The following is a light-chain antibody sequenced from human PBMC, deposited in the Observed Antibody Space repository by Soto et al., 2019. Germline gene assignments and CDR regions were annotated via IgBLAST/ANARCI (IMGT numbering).Light chain of an antibody. V-gene: IGKV3-15*01. CDR2: GAS. CDR1: QSVGSN. CDR3: QQYNNWPPDRT. Sequence: EIVMTQSPATLSVSPGERAKMSCRASQSVGSNLAWYQQKPGQAPRLLIYGASTRATGIPARFSGSGSGTEFTLTISSLQSEDFAIYFCQQYNNWPPDRTFGQGTKVEIK. J-gene: IGKJ1*01.